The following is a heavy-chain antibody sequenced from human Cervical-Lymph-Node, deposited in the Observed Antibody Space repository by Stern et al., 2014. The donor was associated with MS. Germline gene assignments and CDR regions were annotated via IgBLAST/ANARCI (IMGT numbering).Heavy chain of an antibody. CDR1: GFSLRTRGVG. CDR2: LFWDDDK. J-gene: IGHJ5*02. Sequence: QITLKESVPTLVKPTQTLTLTCTFSGFSLRTRGVGVGSIPQPPGKALAWLAFLFWDDDKRYSPSFKNRITITKDTTKNQVVLAMTNVDAEDTATYFCAHRTSLPVILASSWFDPWGQGILVTVSS. D-gene: IGHD2/OR15-2a*01. CDR3: AHRTSLPVILASSWFDP. V-gene: IGHV2-5*02.